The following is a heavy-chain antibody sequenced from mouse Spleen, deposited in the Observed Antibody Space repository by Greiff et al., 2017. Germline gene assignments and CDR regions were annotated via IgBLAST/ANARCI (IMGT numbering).Heavy chain of an antibody. CDR2: IWGDGST. CDR3: ARANYYGSSNWYFDV. Sequence: VKLVESGPGLVAPSQSLSITCTVSGFSLTGYGVNWVRQPPGKGLEWLGMIWGDGSTDYNSALKSRLSISKDNSKSQVFLKMNSLQTDDTARYYCARANYYGSSNWYFDVWGAGTTVTVSS. D-gene: IGHD1-1*01. V-gene: IGHV2-6-7*01. J-gene: IGHJ1*01. CDR1: GFSLTGYG.